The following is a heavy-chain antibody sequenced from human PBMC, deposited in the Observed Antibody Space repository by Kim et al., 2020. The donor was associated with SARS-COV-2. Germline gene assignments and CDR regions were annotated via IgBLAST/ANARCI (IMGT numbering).Heavy chain of an antibody. Sequence: GGSLRLSCAASGFTFSSYWMHWVRQPPGKGLVWVSRINADGSYTTYADSVKGRFTISRDNAKNTLYLQMNSLRSEDTAVYYCARLRSDSRNDAFDIWGQG. CDR2: INADGSYT. J-gene: IGHJ3*02. CDR3: ARLRSDSRNDAFDI. CDR1: GFTFSSYW. V-gene: IGHV3-74*01. D-gene: IGHD2-21*02.